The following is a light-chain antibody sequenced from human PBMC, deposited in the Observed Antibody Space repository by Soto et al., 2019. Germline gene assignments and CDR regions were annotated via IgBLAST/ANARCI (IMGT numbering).Light chain of an antibody. J-gene: IGKJ1*01. CDR2: GAS. V-gene: IGKV3-20*01. CDR3: QQFGSSPPRT. Sequence: ELVLTQSPGTLSLSPGERATLSCRASQSVSASYLTWYQQKPGQAPSVLIYGASSRATGIPDRFSGSGSGTDFTLTISRLEPEDSAVCYCQQFGSSPPRTFGQGTKVDIK. CDR1: QSVSASY.